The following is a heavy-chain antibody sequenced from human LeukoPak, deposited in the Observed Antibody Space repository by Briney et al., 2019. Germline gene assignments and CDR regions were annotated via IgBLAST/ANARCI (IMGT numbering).Heavy chain of an antibody. CDR1: GGSISSSIYY. J-gene: IGHJ4*02. CDR2: IYYSGST. V-gene: IGHV4-39*01. CDR3: TRQYSSGRGDFDY. Sequence: PSETLSLTCTVSGGSISSSIYYWGWIRQPPGQGLEWIGSIYYSGSTYYSPSLKSRITISVDTSKNQFSLKMSSVTAADTALYYCTRQYSSGRGDFDYWGQGTLVTVSS. D-gene: IGHD6-19*01.